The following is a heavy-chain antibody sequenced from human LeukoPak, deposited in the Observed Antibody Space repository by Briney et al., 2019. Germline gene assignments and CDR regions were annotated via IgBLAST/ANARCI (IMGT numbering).Heavy chain of an antibody. Sequence: ASVKVSCKASGGTFSSYATSWVRQAPGQGLEWMGRIIPILGIANYAQKFQGRVTMTRDTSISTAYMELSRLRSDDTAVYYCARDSRGGFVVVYWGQGTLVTVSS. V-gene: IGHV1-69*04. D-gene: IGHD2-2*01. CDR3: ARDSRGGFVVVY. J-gene: IGHJ4*02. CDR2: IIPILGIA. CDR1: GGTFSSYA.